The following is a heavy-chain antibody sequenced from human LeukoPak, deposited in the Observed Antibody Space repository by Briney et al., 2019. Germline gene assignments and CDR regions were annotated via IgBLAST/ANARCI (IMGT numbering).Heavy chain of an antibody. CDR3: AKGTSARRGSLNG. D-gene: IGHD3-16*02. CDR2: ITDSGGST. J-gene: IGHJ4*02. V-gene: IGHV3-23*01. CDR1: GFTFSSYA. Sequence: PGGSLRLSCTASGFTFSSYAMSWVRQAPGKGLEWVSAITDSGGSTSYADSVRGRFTISRDNSKNTLYLQMNSLRAEDTAVYYCAKGTSARRGSLNGWGQGTLVTVSS.